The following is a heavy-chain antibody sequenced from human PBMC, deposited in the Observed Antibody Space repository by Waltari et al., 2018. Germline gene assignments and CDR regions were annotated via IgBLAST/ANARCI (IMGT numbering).Heavy chain of an antibody. CDR1: GCSFSSYG. Sequence: QVQLVESGGGGVQAGRSLRLSCAAAGCSFSSYGMHWVRQAPGKGLGWLALIWFAGPKKYYADSVKGRLTISRDNSKNTLYMQMTDLRPEDTAVYYCQASGGSGTYNLDYWGQGTLVTVSS. D-gene: IGHD1-26*01. CDR3: QASGGSGTYNLDY. J-gene: IGHJ4*02. CDR2: IWFAGPKK. V-gene: IGHV3-33*08.